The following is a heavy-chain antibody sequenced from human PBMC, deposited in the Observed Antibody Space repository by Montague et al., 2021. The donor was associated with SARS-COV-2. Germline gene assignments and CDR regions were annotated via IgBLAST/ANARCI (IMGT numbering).Heavy chain of an antibody. J-gene: IGHJ4*02. D-gene: IGHD3-16*01. CDR3: ARGGSSVWGVTVSAELDY. Sequence: SETLSLTCAVYGGSFSGYYWSWIRQPPEKGLEWIGEINHSGRTNNNPSLKSRVIISVDTSKNQFSLKLSSVTAADTAVYYCARGGSSVWGVTVSAELDYWGQGTLVIVSS. CDR1: GGSFSGYY. V-gene: IGHV4-34*01. CDR2: INHSGRT.